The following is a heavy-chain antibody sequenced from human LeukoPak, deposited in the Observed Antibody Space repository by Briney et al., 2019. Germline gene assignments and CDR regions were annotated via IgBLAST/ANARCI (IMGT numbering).Heavy chain of an antibody. V-gene: IGHV3-7*01. D-gene: IGHD3-22*01. CDR2: IKQDGSEK. Sequence: GGSLRLSCAASGFTFSSYWMSWVRQAPGKGLEWVANIKQDGSEKYYVDSVKGRFTISRDNAKNSLYLQMNSLRAEDTAVYYCARYYYDSSGYLPGFDSWGQGTLVTVSS. CDR1: GFTFSSYW. J-gene: IGHJ5*01. CDR3: ARYYYDSSGYLPGFDS.